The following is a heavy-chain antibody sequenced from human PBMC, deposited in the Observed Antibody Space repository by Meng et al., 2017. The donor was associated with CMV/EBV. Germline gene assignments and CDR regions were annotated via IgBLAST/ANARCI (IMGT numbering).Heavy chain of an antibody. CDR2: ISSSGSTI. V-gene: IGHV3-48*03. CDR3: ARDGVVVVPAASISLDY. J-gene: IGHJ4*02. CDR1: GFTFSSYE. Sequence: GGSLRLSCAASGFTFSSYEMNWVRQAPGKGLEWVSYISSSGSTIYYADSVKGRFTISRDNAKNSLYLQMNSLRAEDTAVYYCARDGVVVVPAASISLDYWGQGTLVTVPQ. D-gene: IGHD2-2*01.